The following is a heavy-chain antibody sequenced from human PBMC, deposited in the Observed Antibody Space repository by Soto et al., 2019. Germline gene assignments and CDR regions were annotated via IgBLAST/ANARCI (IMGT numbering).Heavy chain of an antibody. D-gene: IGHD3-9*01. CDR3: TREHVVTIWRRGQRGSFDN. J-gene: IGHJ4*02. CDR2: ITSGSDYI. V-gene: IGHV3-21*01. Sequence: GGSLRLSCAASGFTFSSYTMNWVRQAPGKGLEWVAFITSGSDYIYYADSVKGRFTISRDDANNSLFLQMSSLRAEDTAGYYCTREHVVTIWRRGQRGSFDNWSQGTLVTVSS. CDR1: GFTFSSYT.